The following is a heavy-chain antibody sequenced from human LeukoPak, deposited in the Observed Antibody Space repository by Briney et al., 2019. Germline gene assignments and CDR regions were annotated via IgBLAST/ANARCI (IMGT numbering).Heavy chain of an antibody. Sequence: PGGSLRLSCAASGFTFSSYGMHWVRQAPGKGLEWVAVIWYDGSNKYYADSVKGRFTISRDNSKNTLYLQMNSLRAEDTAVYYCARDLWAAAGSLVDYWGQGTLVTVSS. CDR3: ARDLWAAAGSLVDY. CDR2: IWYDGSNK. D-gene: IGHD6-13*01. CDR1: GFTFSSYG. V-gene: IGHV3-33*08. J-gene: IGHJ4*02.